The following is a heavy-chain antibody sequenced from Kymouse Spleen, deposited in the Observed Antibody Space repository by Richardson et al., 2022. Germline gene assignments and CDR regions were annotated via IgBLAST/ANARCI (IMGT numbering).Heavy chain of an antibody. V-gene: IGHV4-39*01. D-gene: IGHD6-13*01. J-gene: IGHJ6*02. CDR3: ARQDSSWFYYYYYGMDV. CDR2: IYYSGST. CDR1: GGSISSSSYY. Sequence: QLQLQESGPGLVKPSETLSLTCTVSGGSISSSSYYWGWIRQPPGKGLEWIGSIYYSGSTYYNPSLKSRVTISVDTSKNQFSLKLSSVTAADTAVYYCARQDSSWFYYYYYGMDVWGQGTTVTVSS.